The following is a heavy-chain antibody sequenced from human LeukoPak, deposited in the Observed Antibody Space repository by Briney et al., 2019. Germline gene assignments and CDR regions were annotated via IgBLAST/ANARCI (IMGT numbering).Heavy chain of an antibody. CDR2: IYYSGST. Sequence: SETLSLTCTVSGGSISGFYWSWIRQPPGKGLEWIGYIYYSGSTNYNPSLKSRVTISVDTSKNQFSLKLSSVTAADTAVYYCARVRDYYDSSGYYPYFDYWGQGTLVTVSS. J-gene: IGHJ4*02. D-gene: IGHD3-22*01. CDR1: GGSISGFY. V-gene: IGHV4-59*01. CDR3: ARVRDYYDSSGYYPYFDY.